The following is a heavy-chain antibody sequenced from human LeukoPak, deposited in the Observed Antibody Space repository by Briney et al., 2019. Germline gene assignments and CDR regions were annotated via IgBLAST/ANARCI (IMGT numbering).Heavy chain of an antibody. CDR2: ISGNGGNT. V-gene: IGHV3-23*01. CDR3: ATEDRWAFDS. Sequence: GGSLRLSCAASGFTFSSYAMSWVRQAPGKGLDWVSTISGNGGNTYYADSVKGRFTISRDNAKNSLYLQINSLTAEDTAVYYCATEDRWAFDSWGQGTVVTVSS. D-gene: IGHD2-15*01. J-gene: IGHJ3*01. CDR1: GFTFSSYA.